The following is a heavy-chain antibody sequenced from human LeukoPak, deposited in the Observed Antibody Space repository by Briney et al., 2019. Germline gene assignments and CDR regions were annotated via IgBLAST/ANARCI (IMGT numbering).Heavy chain of an antibody. CDR3: ARHGDGDYFWSYYFDY. D-gene: IGHD4-17*01. CDR2: IFYSGST. CDR1: GGSISSYY. Sequence: TSETLSLTCTVSGGSISSYYWSWIRQPPGKGLEWIGYIFYSGSTNYNPSLKSRVTISVDTSKNQFSLKLSSVTAADTAVYYCARHGDGDYFWSYYFDYWGQGTLVTVSS. V-gene: IGHV4-59*08. J-gene: IGHJ4*02.